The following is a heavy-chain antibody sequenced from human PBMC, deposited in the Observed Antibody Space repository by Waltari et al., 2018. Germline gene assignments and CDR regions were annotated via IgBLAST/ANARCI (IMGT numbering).Heavy chain of an antibody. V-gene: IGHV4-34*01. CDR3: ARGHGAGYSSSWRQTYFDY. CDR1: GGSFSGYY. CDR2: INHSGST. Sequence: QVQLQQWGAGLLKPSETLSLTCAVYGGSFSGYYWSWIRQPPGKGLEWIGEINHSGSTNYNPSLKSRVTISVDTSKNQFSLKLSSVTAADTAVYYCARGHGAGYSSSWRQTYFDYWGQGTLVTVSS. D-gene: IGHD6-13*01. J-gene: IGHJ4*02.